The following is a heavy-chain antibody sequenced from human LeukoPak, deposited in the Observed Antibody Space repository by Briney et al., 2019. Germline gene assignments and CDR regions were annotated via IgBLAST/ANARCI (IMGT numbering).Heavy chain of an antibody. V-gene: IGHV1-46*01. CDR1: GYTFTSYY. D-gene: IGHD3-22*01. CDR3: ARPYYYDSSGYSAAVDY. J-gene: IGHJ4*02. CDR2: INPSGGST. Sequence: ASVKVSCKASGYTFTSYYMHWVRQAPGQGLEWMGIINPSGGSTSYAQKFQGRVTMTRDTSISTAYMELSRLRSDDTAVYYCARPYYYDSSGYSAAVDYGGQGTLVTVS.